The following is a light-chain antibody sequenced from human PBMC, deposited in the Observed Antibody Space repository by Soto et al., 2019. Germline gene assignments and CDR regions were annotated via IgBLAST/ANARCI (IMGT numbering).Light chain of an antibody. CDR3: LQDYNYPLT. CDR1: QSIRDN. Sequence: ETVMTQSTATLSGSKGDRATLSCRASQSIRDNVAWYQQRPGQSPRLLIFDATRRAPGVPPRFSGSGSGTDFTLTISILQPEDFATYYCLQDYNYPLTFGGGTNVDIK. V-gene: IGKV3D-15*03. J-gene: IGKJ4*01. CDR2: DAT.